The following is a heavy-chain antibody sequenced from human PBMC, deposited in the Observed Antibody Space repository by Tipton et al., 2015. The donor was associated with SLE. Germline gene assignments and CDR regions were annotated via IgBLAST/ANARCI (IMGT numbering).Heavy chain of an antibody. CDR3: ARGRGGEFLDY. D-gene: IGHD3-16*01. CDR2: IRYDGSDK. Sequence: QLVQSGGGVVQPGGSLRLSCAASGFTFSDYGMHWVRQAPGKGLEWVAFIRYDGSDKDYTDSVKGRFTISRDNSKNTLYLQMNSLRVEDTAVYFCARGRGGEFLDYWGQGTLVTVSS. J-gene: IGHJ4*02. V-gene: IGHV3-30*02. CDR1: GFTFSDYG.